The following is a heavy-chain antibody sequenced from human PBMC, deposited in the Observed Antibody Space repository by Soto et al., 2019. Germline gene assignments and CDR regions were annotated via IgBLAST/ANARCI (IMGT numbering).Heavy chain of an antibody. J-gene: IGHJ4*02. CDR3: ARGWGYDSTDYYYAY. CDR1: VGSFNRHT. V-gene: IGHV1-69*01. Sequence: QVQLVQSGAEVRKPGSSVRVSCKASVGSFNRHTISWVRQAPGQGLEWMGGIIPIFGTANHAQKFQGRVTIMADESTSTGDMELSSLRSDDTAIYYCARGWGYDSTDYYYAYWGQGTLVIVSS. CDR2: IIPIFGTA. D-gene: IGHD3-22*01.